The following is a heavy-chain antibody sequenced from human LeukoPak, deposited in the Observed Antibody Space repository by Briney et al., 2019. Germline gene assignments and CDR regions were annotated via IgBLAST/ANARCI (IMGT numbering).Heavy chain of an antibody. Sequence: GGSLTLSCEDSGFTFRSYEMNWVRQAPGKGLGWIAYLSSSGSAFSYADSVKGRFTIARDNAKNSVYLEMNSLRADDTAVYYCARSARLMKGVVEVTALDDWGQGTLVTVSS. CDR3: ARSARLMKGVVEVTALDD. J-gene: IGHJ4*02. CDR2: LSSSGSAF. D-gene: IGHD3-3*01. CDR1: GFTFRSYE. V-gene: IGHV3-48*03.